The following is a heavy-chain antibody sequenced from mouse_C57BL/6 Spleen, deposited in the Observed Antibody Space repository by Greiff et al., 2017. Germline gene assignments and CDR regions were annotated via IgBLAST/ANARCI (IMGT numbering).Heavy chain of an antibody. Sequence: VQLVESGAELVRPGTSVKMSCKASGYTFTNYWIGWAKQRPGHGLEWIGDIYPGGGYTNYNEKFKGKATLTADKSSSTAYMQFSSLTSEDAAIYYCARRGDDFDYWGQGTTLTVSS. J-gene: IGHJ2*01. CDR1: GYTFTNYW. CDR2: IYPGGGYT. V-gene: IGHV1-63*01. CDR3: ARRGDDFDY. D-gene: IGHD2-3*01.